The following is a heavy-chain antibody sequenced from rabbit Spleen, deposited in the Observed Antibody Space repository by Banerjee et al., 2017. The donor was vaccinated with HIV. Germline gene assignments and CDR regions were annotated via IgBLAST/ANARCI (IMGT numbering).Heavy chain of an antibody. CDR3: ARGSAAMTMVITGYYLSL. CDR1: GFYFRSNW. D-gene: IGHD2-1*01. J-gene: IGHJ4*01. Sequence: LEESGGGLVKPGGTLTLTCTVSGFYFRSNWICWVRQAPGKGLEWIACIYGGDGHSTAYANWAKGRFTISKTSSTTVTLQMTSLTAADTATYFCARGSAAMTMVITGYYLSLWGPGTLVTV. CDR2: IYGGDGHST. V-gene: IGHV1S45*01.